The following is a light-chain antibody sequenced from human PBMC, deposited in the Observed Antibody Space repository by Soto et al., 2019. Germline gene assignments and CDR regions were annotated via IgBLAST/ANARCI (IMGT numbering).Light chain of an antibody. J-gene: IGKJ4*01. CDR3: MQVLQTPLT. CDR2: LGS. CDR1: QSLLHSNGYNY. Sequence: DIVMTQSPLSLPVTPGEPASISCRSSQSLLHSNGYNYLDWYLQKPGQSPQLLIYLGSNRASGVPDRFSGSGSGTDFTLKISRVDAEDVGVYYCMQVLQTPLTFGGGTKVEIK. V-gene: IGKV2-28*01.